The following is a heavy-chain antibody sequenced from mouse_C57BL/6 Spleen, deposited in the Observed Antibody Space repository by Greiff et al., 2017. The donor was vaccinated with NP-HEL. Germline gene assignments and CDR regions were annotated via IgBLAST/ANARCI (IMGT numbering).Heavy chain of an antibody. J-gene: IGHJ3*01. V-gene: IGHV1-42*01. Sequence: EVQLQQSGPELVKPGASVKISCKASGYSFTGYYMNWVKQSPEKSLEWIGEINPSTGGTTYNQKFKAKATLTVDKSSSTAYMQLKSLTSEDSAVYYCAGGIYYGNYDWGQGTLVTVSA. CDR2: INPSTGGT. CDR1: GYSFTGYY. CDR3: AGGIYYGNYD. D-gene: IGHD2-1*01.